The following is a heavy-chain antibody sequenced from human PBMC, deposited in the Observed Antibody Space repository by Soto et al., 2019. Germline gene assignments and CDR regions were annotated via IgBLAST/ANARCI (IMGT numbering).Heavy chain of an antibody. J-gene: IGHJ5*01. Sequence: EVQLVETGGGLIQPGGSLRLSCAASEFTVSSNFMNWVRQAPGKGLEWVSVIYSGGSTYYADSVKGRFIIFRDNSKNTLYLHMNSLRVEDTAVYYCVGKWFDFWGQGTLVTVSS. CDR2: IYSGGST. CDR1: EFTVSSNF. V-gene: IGHV3-53*02. CDR3: VGKWFDF.